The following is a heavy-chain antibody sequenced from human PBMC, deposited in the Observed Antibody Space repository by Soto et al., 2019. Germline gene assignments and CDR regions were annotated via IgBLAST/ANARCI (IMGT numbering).Heavy chain of an antibody. CDR1: GFSFSISP. V-gene: IGHV3-30-3*01. CDR2: ISYDGTNK. CDR3: ARDPKTSGGQHWAFNYFDS. Sequence: GGSLRLSCAASGFSFSISPMHWVRQAPGKGPEWVALISYDGTNKFYADSVKGRFTISRDNSKSTLYLQVDSLRPEDAAVYYCARDPKTSGGQHWAFNYFDSWGQGTLVTAPQ. D-gene: IGHD7-27*01. J-gene: IGHJ4*02.